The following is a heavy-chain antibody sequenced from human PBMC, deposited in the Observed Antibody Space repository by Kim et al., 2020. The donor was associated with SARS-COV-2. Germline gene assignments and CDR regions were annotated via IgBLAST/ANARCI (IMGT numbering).Heavy chain of an antibody. J-gene: IGHJ5*02. CDR1: GFTFSSYA. D-gene: IGHD3-22*01. V-gene: IGHV3-30*04. Sequence: GGSLRLSCAASGFTFSSYAMHWVRQAPGKGLEWVAVISYDGSNKYYADSVKGRFTISRDNSKNTLYLQMSSLRAEDTAVYYCAREGIYYDSSGYYLLDPWGQGTLVTVSS. CDR3: AREGIYYDSSGYYLLDP. CDR2: ISYDGSNK.